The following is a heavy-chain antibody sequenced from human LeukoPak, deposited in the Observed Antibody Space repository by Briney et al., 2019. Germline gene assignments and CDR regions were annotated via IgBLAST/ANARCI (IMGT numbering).Heavy chain of an antibody. CDR3: ARGDIAARRSL. Sequence: SETLSLTCTVSGGSISSGSYYWSWIRQPAGKGLEWIGRIYTSGSTNYNPSLKSRVTISVGTSKNQFSLKLSSVTAADTAVYYCARGDIAARRSLWGQGTLVTVSS. CDR1: GGSISSGSYY. D-gene: IGHD6-6*01. CDR2: IYTSGST. V-gene: IGHV4-61*02. J-gene: IGHJ4*02.